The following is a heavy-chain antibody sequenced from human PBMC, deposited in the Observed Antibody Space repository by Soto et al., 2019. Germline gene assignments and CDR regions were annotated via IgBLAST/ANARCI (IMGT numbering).Heavy chain of an antibody. V-gene: IGHV1-18*01. CDR2: INAYNGNT. CDR1: GYTFISYG. J-gene: IGHJ4*02. Sequence: ASVKVSCKASGYTFISYGINWVRQAPGQGLEWMGWINAYNGNTNYAQKLQGRVTMTTDTSTSTAYMELRSLRSDDTAVYYCARDGPYYYDSSGYYSQEKDYWGQGTLVTVSS. CDR3: ARDGPYYYDSSGYYSQEKDY. D-gene: IGHD3-22*01.